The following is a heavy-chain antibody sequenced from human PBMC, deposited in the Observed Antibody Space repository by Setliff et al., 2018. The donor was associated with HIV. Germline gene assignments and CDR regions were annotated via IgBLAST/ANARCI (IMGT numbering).Heavy chain of an antibody. CDR2: INPSGGGA. CDR3: ARDLGPNRVIASRPPLPNFDY. CDR1: GYTFISYY. V-gene: IGHV1-46*04. Sequence: ASVKVSCKASGYTFISYYMHWVRQAPGQGLEWMGIINPSGGGASYAQKLQGRVTMTRDTSTNTVYMELSSLTFEDTAVYFCARDLGPNRVIASRPPLPNFDYWVPETLLVTVSS. D-gene: IGHD6-6*01. J-gene: IGHJ4*03.